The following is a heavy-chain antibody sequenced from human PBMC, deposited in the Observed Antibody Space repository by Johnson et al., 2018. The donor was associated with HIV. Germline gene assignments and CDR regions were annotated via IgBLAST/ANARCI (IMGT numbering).Heavy chain of an antibody. CDR1: GFTFSSYA. V-gene: IGHV3-7*01. Sequence: MLLVESGGGVVQPGRSLRLSCAASGFTFSSYAMHWVRQAPGKGLEWVANIKQDGSEKYYVDSVKGRFTISRDNAKNSLYLQMNSLRAEDTAVYYCASQGAPAFDIWGQGTMVTVSS. CDR2: IKQDGSEK. CDR3: ASQGAPAFDI. J-gene: IGHJ3*02.